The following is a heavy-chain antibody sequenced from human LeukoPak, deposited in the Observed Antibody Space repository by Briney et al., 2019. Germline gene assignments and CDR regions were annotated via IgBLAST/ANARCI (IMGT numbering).Heavy chain of an antibody. Sequence: SQTLSLTCTVSGGSISSGSYYWSWIRQPAGKGLEWIGRIYTSGSTNYNPSLKSRVTISVDTSKSQFSLKLSSVTAADTAVYYCARDPTYYDFWSGYFDYWGQGTLVTVSS. CDR1: GGSISSGSYY. CDR3: ARDPTYYDFWSGYFDY. J-gene: IGHJ4*02. V-gene: IGHV4-61*02. CDR2: IYTSGST. D-gene: IGHD3-3*01.